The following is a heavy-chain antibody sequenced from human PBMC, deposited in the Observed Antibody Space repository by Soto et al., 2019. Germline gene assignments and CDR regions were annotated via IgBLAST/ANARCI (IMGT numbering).Heavy chain of an antibody. D-gene: IGHD4-4*01. Sequence: QVQLQESGPGLVKPSETLSLTCTVSGGSVTSAGYYWGWIRQPPGKGLEWIGHIYYTGSTSYNPSLESRVALSVDTSRDQFSLNLSSVTAADTAVYFCARTLTTVRRWFDPWGQGTLVTVSS. V-gene: IGHV4-61*08. CDR2: IYYTGST. CDR1: GGSVTSAGYY. J-gene: IGHJ5*02. CDR3: ARTLTTVRRWFDP.